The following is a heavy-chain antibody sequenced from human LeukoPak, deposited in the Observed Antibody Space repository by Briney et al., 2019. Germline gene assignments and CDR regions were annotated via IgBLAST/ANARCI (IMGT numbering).Heavy chain of an antibody. J-gene: IGHJ6*03. CDR2: INHSGST. CDR1: GGSISSYY. CDR3: ASSTAYDFWSGPRLYYMDV. V-gene: IGHV4-34*01. D-gene: IGHD3-3*01. Sequence: SETLSLTCTVSGGSISSYYWSWIRQPPGKGLEWIGEINHSGSTNYNPSLKSRVTISVGTSKNQFSLKLSSVTAADTAVYYCASSTAYDFWSGPRLYYMDVWGKGTTVTVSS.